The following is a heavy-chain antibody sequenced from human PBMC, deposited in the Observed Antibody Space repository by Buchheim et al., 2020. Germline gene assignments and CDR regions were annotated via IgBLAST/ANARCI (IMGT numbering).Heavy chain of an antibody. J-gene: IGHJ4*02. V-gene: IGHV3-15*01. D-gene: IGHD1-1*01. CDR2: IKSQSNGGTT. Sequence: EVQLEESGGDLVKPGGSLRLSCAASGFTFSNAWMTWVRQAPGKGLEWVGRIKSQSNGGTTDYAAPVKGRFTISRDDSKDTLYLQMNSLSTEDTAIYYCIRNRLAGTGEDSWGQGTL. CDR1: GFTFSNAW. CDR3: IRNRLAGTGEDS.